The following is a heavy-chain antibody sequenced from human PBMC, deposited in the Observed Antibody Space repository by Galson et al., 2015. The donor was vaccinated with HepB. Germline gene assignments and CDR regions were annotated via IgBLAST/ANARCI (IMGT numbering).Heavy chain of an antibody. D-gene: IGHD3-10*01. CDR3: ATGGELGSSDLDY. Sequence: SVKVSCKVSGYTLTELSMHWVRQAPGKGLEWMGGFDPEDGETIYAQKFQGRVTMTEDTSTDTAYMELSSLRSEDTAVYYCATGGELGSSDLDYWGQGTLVTVSS. V-gene: IGHV1-24*01. CDR2: FDPEDGET. J-gene: IGHJ4*02. CDR1: GYTLTELS.